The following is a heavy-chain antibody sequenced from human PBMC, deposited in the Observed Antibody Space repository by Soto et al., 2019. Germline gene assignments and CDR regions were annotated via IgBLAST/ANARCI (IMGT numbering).Heavy chain of an antibody. CDR2: FYPGDSDT. CDR3: ALSSVAAAGFDY. V-gene: IGHV5-51*01. Sequence: GESLKISCKGPGYRFTSYWIGWVRQIPGKGLEWMGIFYPGDSDTRYSPPFQGQVTISADKSISTAYLQWSSLKASDTAIYYCALSSVAAAGFDYWGQGTVVTVSS. D-gene: IGHD6-13*01. CDR1: GYRFTSYW. J-gene: IGHJ4*02.